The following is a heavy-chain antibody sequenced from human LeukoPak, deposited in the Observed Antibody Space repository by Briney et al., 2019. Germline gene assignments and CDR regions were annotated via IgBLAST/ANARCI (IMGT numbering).Heavy chain of an antibody. D-gene: IGHD6-19*01. V-gene: IGHV3-53*01. CDR1: GFTVSSNS. CDR3: ARRDTTGWYHHFDY. J-gene: IGHJ4*02. Sequence: PGGSLRLSCAASGFTVSSNSMTWVRQAPGKGLEWVSILYNGGGANYADSVKGRFTISRDNSRNTLFLQMNSLRAKDTAVYYCARRDTTGWYHHFDYWGQGALVTVSS. CDR2: LYNGGGA.